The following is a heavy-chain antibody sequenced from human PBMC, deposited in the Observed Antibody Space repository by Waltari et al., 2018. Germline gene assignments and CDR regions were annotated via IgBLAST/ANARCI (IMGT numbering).Heavy chain of an antibody. Sequence: QVQLQESGPGLVKPSETLSLTCTVSGGSISSYYWSWIRQPPGKGLEWIGYIYYSGSTKDNPSLKSRVTISVDTSKNQFSLKLSSVTAADTAVYYCARSDYGGNSGPFYYYYYYMDVWGKGTTVTVSS. V-gene: IGHV4-59*08. J-gene: IGHJ6*03. D-gene: IGHD2-21*02. CDR1: GGSISSYY. CDR2: IYYSGST. CDR3: ARSDYGGNSGPFYYYYYYMDV.